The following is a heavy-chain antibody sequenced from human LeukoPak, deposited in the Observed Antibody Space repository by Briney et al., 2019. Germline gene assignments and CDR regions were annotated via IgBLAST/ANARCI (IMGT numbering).Heavy chain of an antibody. J-gene: IGHJ3*02. V-gene: IGHV3-48*01. CDR1: GFTFSSYG. CDR3: SAAAGTPGYAFDI. Sequence: GGSLRLSCAASGFTFSSYGMHWVRQAPGKGLEWVSYISSSGSTIYYADSVKGRFTISRDNSKNTLYLQMNSLRAEDTAVYYCSAAAGTPGYAFDIWGQGTMVTVSS. CDR2: ISSSGSTI. D-gene: IGHD6-13*01.